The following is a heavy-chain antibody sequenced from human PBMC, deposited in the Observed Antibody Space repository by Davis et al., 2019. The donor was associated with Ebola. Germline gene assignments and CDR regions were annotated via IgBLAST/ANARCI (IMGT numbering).Heavy chain of an antibody. J-gene: IGHJ4*02. V-gene: IGHV3-49*04. Sequence: GGSLRLSCTASGFTFGDYAMSWVRQAPGKGLEWVGFIRSKAYGGTTEYAASVKGRFTISRDDSKSIAYLQMNSLKTEDTAVYYCTRARDGYKFFDYWGQGTLVTVSS. CDR2: IRSKAYGGTT. CDR1: GFTFGDYA. D-gene: IGHD5-24*01. CDR3: TRARDGYKFFDY.